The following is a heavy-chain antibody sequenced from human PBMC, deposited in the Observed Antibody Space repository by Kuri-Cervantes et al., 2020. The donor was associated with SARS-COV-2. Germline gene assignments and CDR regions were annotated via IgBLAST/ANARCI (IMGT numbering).Heavy chain of an antibody. V-gene: IGHV1-2*04. CDR1: GYTFSAYY. J-gene: IGHJ6*02. Sequence: ASVKVSCKTSGYTFSAYYMHWVRQAPGQGLEWMGWINPNSGGTKYAPNFQGWVTMTRDTSITTVYMDLTRLRSDDTAVYYCARSYSSTWYLSHYYAMDVWGQGTTVTVSS. CDR3: ARSYSSTWYLSHYYAMDV. D-gene: IGHD6-13*01. CDR2: INPNSGGT.